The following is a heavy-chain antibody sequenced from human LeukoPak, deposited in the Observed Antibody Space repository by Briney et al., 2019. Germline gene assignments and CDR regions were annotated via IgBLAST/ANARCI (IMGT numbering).Heavy chain of an antibody. V-gene: IGHV3-53*01. CDR1: GFTVSNNY. D-gene: IGHD3-22*01. Sequence: GGSLRLSCAASGFTVSNNYMSWVRQPPGKGLEWVSVIYSGGTTYYADSVKGRFTISRDNSKNTLFLQMNILRAEDTAMYYCARLGGGGYDPFDYWGQGTRVTVSS. CDR2: IYSGGTT. J-gene: IGHJ4*02. CDR3: ARLGGGGYDPFDY.